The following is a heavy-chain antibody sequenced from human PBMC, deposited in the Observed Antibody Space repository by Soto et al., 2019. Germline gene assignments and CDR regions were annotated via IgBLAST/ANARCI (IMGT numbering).Heavy chain of an antibody. D-gene: IGHD6-13*01. CDR1: GYSFTSYW. CDR2: IYPGDSDT. V-gene: IGHV5-51*01. CDR3: ASLGIAAGYIDAFDI. Sequence: GESLKISCKGSGYSFTSYWIGWVRQMPGKGLEWMGIIYPGDSDTRYSPSFQGQVTISADKSISTAYLHWSSLKASDTAMYYCASLGIAAGYIDAFDIWGQGTMVTVSS. J-gene: IGHJ3*02.